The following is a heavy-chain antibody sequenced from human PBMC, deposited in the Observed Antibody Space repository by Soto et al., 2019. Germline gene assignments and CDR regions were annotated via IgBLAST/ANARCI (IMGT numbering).Heavy chain of an antibody. J-gene: IGHJ4*02. D-gene: IGHD1-1*01. Sequence: QVQLQESGPGLVKPSQTLSLTCTVSGGSISSGDYYWSWIRQPPGKGLEWIGYIYYSGSTFYNPSLKSRVSISLDTSKSKFSLKLNSVTAADTAVYYCAREGFSNYPDYWGQGTLVTVSS. CDR1: GGSISSGDYY. CDR2: IYYSGST. V-gene: IGHV4-30-4*01. CDR3: AREGFSNYPDY.